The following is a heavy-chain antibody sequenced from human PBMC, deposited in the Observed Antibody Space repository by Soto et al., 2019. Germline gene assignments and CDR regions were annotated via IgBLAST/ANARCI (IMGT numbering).Heavy chain of an antibody. CDR1: GFTFDDYT. D-gene: IGHD1-1*01. Sequence: GGSLRLSCAASGFTFDDYTMHWVRQAPGKGLEWVSLISWDGGSTYYADSVKGRFTISRDNSKNSLYLQMNSLRTEDTALYYCAKGIVWKSYYYGMDVWGQGTTVTVSS. CDR2: ISWDGGST. CDR3: AKGIVWKSYYYGMDV. V-gene: IGHV3-43*01. J-gene: IGHJ6*02.